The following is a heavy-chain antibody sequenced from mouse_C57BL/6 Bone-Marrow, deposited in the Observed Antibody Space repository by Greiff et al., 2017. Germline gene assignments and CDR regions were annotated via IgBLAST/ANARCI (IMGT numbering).Heavy chain of an antibody. V-gene: IGHV1-18*01. D-gene: IGHD2-4*01. Sequence: EVQLQQSGPELVKPGASVKIPCKASGYTFTDYNMDWVKQSHGKSLEWIGDINPNNGGTIYNQKFKGKATLTVDKSSSTAYMELRSLTSEDTAVYYCVRDDYDMAWFAYWGQGTLVTVSA. CDR3: VRDDYDMAWFAY. J-gene: IGHJ3*01. CDR2: INPNNGGT. CDR1: GYTFTDYN.